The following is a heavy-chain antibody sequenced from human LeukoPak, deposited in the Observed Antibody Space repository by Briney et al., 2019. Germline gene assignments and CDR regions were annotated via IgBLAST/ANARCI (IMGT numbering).Heavy chain of an antibody. V-gene: IGHV4-59*01. CDR3: ARDRGSSDSRGYYYYYGMDV. J-gene: IGHJ6*02. CDR2: IYYSGST. Sequence: PETLSLTCTVSGGSISSYYWSWIRQPPGKGLEWIGYIYYSGSTNYNPSLKSRVTISVDTSKNQFSLKLSSVTAADTAVYYCARDRGSSDSRGYYYYYGMDVWGQGTTVTVSS. D-gene: IGHD2-2*01. CDR1: GGSISSYY.